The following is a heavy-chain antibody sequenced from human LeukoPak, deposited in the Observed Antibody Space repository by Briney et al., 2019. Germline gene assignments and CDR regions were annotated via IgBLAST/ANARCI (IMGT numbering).Heavy chain of an antibody. CDR1: GYTFSDYY. D-gene: IGHD6-19*01. V-gene: IGHV1-2*02. J-gene: IGHJ4*02. CDR2: ISPNNGGT. CDR3: ARVFEIGYSSGWSDY. Sequence: SVTVSCKASGYTFSDYYIHWVRQAPGQGLEWMGWISPNNGGTNSAQKFQGRVTMTRDTSISTAYMELSRLRSDDTAVYYCARVFEIGYSSGWSDYWGQGTVVPVSS.